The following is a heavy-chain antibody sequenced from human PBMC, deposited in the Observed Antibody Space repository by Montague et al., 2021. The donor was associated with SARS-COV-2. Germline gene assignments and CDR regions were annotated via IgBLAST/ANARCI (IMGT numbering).Heavy chain of an antibody. CDR2: LYDIGST. CDR3: ARVAPYTDDYDFDY. Sequence: SETLSLTCTVYGGSISSSSYYWGCIRPPPGKGLEWIVSLYDIGSTYYNPSLKSRVTISVDTSKNQFSLKLSSVTAADTAVYYCARVAPYTDDYDFDYWGQGTLVTVSS. J-gene: IGHJ4*02. D-gene: IGHD3-16*01. CDR1: GGSISSSSYY. V-gene: IGHV4-39*01.